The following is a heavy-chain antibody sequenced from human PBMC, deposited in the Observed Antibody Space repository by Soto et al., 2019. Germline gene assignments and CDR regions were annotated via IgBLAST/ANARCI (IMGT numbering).Heavy chain of an antibody. CDR3: ARSSSPPYYYYGMDV. Sequence: QVQLVESGGGVVQPGRSLRLSCAASGFTFSSYAMHWVRQAPGKGLEWVAVISYDGSNKYYADSVKGRFTISRDNPKNTLYLQMNSLRAEDTAVYYCARSSSPPYYYYGMDVWGQGTTVTVSS. CDR2: ISYDGSNK. CDR1: GFTFSSYA. D-gene: IGHD6-13*01. J-gene: IGHJ6*02. V-gene: IGHV3-30-3*01.